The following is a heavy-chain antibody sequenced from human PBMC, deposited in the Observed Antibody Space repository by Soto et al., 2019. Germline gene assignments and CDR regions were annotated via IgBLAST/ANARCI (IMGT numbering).Heavy chain of an antibody. CDR2: AGNGNT. J-gene: IGHJ3*02. V-gene: IGHV1-3*01. CDR3: ASLGGWYNWNSGAFDI. Sequence: AGNGNTKYSQKFQGRVTITRDTSASTAYMELSSLRSEDTAVYYCASLGGWYNWNSGAFDIWGQGTMVTVSS. D-gene: IGHD1-7*01.